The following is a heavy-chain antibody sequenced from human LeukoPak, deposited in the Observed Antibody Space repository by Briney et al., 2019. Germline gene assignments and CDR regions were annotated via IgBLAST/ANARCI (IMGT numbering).Heavy chain of an antibody. Sequence: HPGGSLRLSCAASGFTVSSNYMSWVRQAPGKGLEWVSVIYSGGSTYYADSVKGRFTISRDNSKNTLYLQMNSLRAEVTAVYYCARDIVVVPAADPLNYYYYGMDVWGQGTTVTVSS. CDR1: GFTVSSNY. J-gene: IGHJ6*02. CDR2: IYSGGST. V-gene: IGHV3-53*01. D-gene: IGHD2-2*01. CDR3: ARDIVVVPAADPLNYYYYGMDV.